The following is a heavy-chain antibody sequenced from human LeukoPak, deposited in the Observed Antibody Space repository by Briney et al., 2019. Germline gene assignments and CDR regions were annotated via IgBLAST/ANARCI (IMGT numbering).Heavy chain of an antibody. D-gene: IGHD6-19*01. CDR1: GGSISSYY. CDR3: ARGASAVSDAYIDL. V-gene: IGHV4-4*07. Sequence: PSETLSLTCTVSGGSISSYYWTWIRQPAGKGLEWIGRIYTSGSTNYNPSLKSRVTISVDKSKNEFSLKVSSVTAADTAVYYCARGASAVSDAYIDLWGQGTLVTVSS. CDR2: IYTSGST. J-gene: IGHJ5*02.